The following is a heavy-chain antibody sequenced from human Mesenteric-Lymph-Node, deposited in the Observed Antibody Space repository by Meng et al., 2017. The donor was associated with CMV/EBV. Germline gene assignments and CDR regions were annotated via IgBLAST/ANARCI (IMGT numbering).Heavy chain of an antibody. V-gene: IGHV3-23*03. CDR3: ARFIDSYCGGDCFSYYYGMDV. Sequence: GGSLRLSCAASGFTFSSYAMSWVRQAPGKGLEWVSVIYSGGSSTYYADSVKGRFTISRDNSKNTLYLQMNSLRAEDTAVYYCARFIDSYCGGDCFSYYYGMDVWGQGTSVTVSS. CDR2: IYSGGSST. D-gene: IGHD2-21*01. CDR1: GFTFSSYA. J-gene: IGHJ6*02.